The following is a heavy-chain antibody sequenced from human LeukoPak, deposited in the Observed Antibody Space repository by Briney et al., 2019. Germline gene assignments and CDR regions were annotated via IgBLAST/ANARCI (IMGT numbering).Heavy chain of an antibody. CDR2: TYYRSKWHN. CDR1: GDSVSSNSAA. CDR3: AGRTSTFNI. Sequence: SQTLSLTCALSGDSVSSNSAAWNWLRQSPSRGLEWLGRTYYRSKWHNDYAVSVRSRINITPDTSKNQFSLHLNSVTPEDTAVYYCAGRTSTFNIWGQGTMVTVSS. V-gene: IGHV6-1*01. J-gene: IGHJ3*02.